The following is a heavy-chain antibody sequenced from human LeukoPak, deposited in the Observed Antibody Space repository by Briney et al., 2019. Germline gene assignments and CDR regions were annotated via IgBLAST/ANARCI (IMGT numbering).Heavy chain of an antibody. CDR2: ISFEGRNK. J-gene: IGHJ4*02. CDR3: ARDLMKYYYDSSGYYFGY. Sequence: PGGSLSPSCAVSGFASRTYAMHWGRGAPGKGLGWGAVISFEGRNKYYADPVKGRFTISRDNPKNTLYLQMNSLRAEDTAVYYCARDLMKYYYDSSGYYFGYWGQGTLVTVSS. V-gene: IGHV3-30*04. CDR1: GFASRTYA. D-gene: IGHD3-22*01.